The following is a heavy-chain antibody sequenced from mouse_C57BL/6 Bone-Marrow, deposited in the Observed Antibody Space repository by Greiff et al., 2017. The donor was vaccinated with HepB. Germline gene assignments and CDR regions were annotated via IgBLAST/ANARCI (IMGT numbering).Heavy chain of an antibody. CDR1: GYSITSGYY. CDR3: ARDTRGYPYYFDY. J-gene: IGHJ2*01. CDR2: ISYDGSN. V-gene: IGHV3-6*01. D-gene: IGHD2-2*01. Sequence: DVKLVESGPGLVKPSQSLSLTCSVTGYSITSGYYWNWIRQFPGNKLEWMGYISYDGSNNYNPSLKNRISITRDTSKNQFFLKLNSVTTEDTATYYCARDTRGYPYYFDYWGQGTTLTVSS.